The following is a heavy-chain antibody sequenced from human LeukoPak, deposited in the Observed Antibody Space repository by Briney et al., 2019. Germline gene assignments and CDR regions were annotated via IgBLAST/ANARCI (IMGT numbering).Heavy chain of an antibody. CDR3: ATLGQRYCSGGSCYTSGSSDY. Sequence: GGSLRLSCAASGFTFSSYAMSCGRQAPGKGLEWVSAISGSGVSTYYADSVKGRFTISRDNSKNTLYLQMNSLRAEDTAVYYCATLGQRYCSGGSCYTSGSSDYWGQGTLVTVSS. CDR1: GFTFSSYA. J-gene: IGHJ4*02. CDR2: ISGSGVST. V-gene: IGHV3-23*01. D-gene: IGHD2-15*01.